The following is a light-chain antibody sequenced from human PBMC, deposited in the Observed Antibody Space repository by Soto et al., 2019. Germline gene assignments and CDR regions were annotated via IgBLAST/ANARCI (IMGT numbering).Light chain of an antibody. CDR1: ASISNY. Sequence: DIRMTQSPSSLSASVGDRVTITCRASASISNYLNWYQQTPGTAPNLLIYAASSLQSGAPSRFSGSGSGTDFTLTISSLQPEDFATYYCQQSYITPWTFGQGTKVDI. V-gene: IGKV1-39*01. CDR2: AAS. CDR3: QQSYITPWT. J-gene: IGKJ1*01.